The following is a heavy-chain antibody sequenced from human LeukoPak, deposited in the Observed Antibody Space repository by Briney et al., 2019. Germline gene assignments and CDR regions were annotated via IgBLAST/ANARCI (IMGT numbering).Heavy chain of an antibody. Sequence: PSETLSLTCTVSGGSISSSSFFWAWIRQPPGKGLEWIGTVSYSGTTYYSPSLKSRVTISVDTSKNQFSLKLSSVTAADTAVYYCATEWFGELLVNDYWGQGTLVTVSS. V-gene: IGHV4-39*07. CDR1: GGSISSSSFF. CDR2: VSYSGTT. J-gene: IGHJ4*02. D-gene: IGHD3-10*01. CDR3: ATEWFGELLVNDY.